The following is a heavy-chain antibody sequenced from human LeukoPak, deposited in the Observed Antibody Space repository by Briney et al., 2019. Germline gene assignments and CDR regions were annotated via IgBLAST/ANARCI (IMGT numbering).Heavy chain of an antibody. CDR2: NSAYNGNT. CDR1: GYTFTSYG. Sequence: SLKLSCTASGYTFTSYGTSWVPHAPGQGLEWRGWNSAYNGNTNYAQKLQGRVTMTTDTSTSTAYLELRSLRSDDTAVYYCARDIAYDSSGYDYWGQGTLVTVSS. V-gene: IGHV1-18*01. D-gene: IGHD3-22*01. CDR3: ARDIAYDSSGYDY. J-gene: IGHJ4*02.